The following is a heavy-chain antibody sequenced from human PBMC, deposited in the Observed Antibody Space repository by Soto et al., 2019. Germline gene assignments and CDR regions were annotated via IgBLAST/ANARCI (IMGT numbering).Heavy chain of an antibody. V-gene: IGHV1-24*01. CDR2: FDPEDGET. CDR3: ATVRKNCSSTSCYAPLGFQAPYYFDY. CDR1: GYTLTELS. D-gene: IGHD2-2*01. Sequence: QVQLVQSGAEVKKPGASVKVSCKVSGYTLTELSMHWVRQAPGKGLEWMGGFDPEDGETIYAQKFQGRVTMTEDTSTDTAYMELSSLRSEDTAVYYCATVRKNCSSTSCYAPLGFQAPYYFDYWGQGTLVTVSS. J-gene: IGHJ4*02.